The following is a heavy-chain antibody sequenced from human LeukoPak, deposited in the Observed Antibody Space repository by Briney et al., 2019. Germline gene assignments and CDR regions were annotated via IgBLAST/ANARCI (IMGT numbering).Heavy chain of an antibody. D-gene: IGHD3-3*01. CDR1: GFTFSSYS. CDR3: ARAGWIFGVADPPYYFDY. J-gene: IGHJ4*02. Sequence: GGSLRLSCAASGFTFSSYSMNWVRQAPGKGLEWVSSISSSSYIYYADSVKGRFTISRDNAKNSLYLQMNSLRAEDTAVYYCARAGWIFGVADPPYYFDYWGQGTLVTVSS. CDR2: ISSSSYI. V-gene: IGHV3-21*01.